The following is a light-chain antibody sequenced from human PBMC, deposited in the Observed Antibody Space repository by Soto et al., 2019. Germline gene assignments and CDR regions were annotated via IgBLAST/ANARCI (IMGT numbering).Light chain of an antibody. J-gene: IGKJ1*01. V-gene: IGKV3-20*01. CDR3: QQYGSSPPT. CDR2: GAS. CDR1: QSISRY. Sequence: MVLTQSAGTLSLTTGERTTLSCRASQSISRYLAWYQQKPGQGPRLLIYGASSRATDTPDRFSGSGSGTDFTLTINRLEPEDFALYYCQQYGSSPPTFGQGSMVDI.